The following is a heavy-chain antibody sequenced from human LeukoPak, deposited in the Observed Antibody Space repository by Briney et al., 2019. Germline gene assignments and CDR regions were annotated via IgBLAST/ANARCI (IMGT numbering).Heavy chain of an antibody. CDR3: ARGPSGYSDYYYGMDV. CDR1: GGSISSYY. V-gene: IGHV4-59*01. J-gene: IGHJ6*02. D-gene: IGHD5-12*01. Sequence: SSETLSLTCTVSGGSISSYYWSWIRQPPGKGLEWIGYIYYSGSTNYNPSLKSRVTISVDTSKNQFSLELSSVTAADTAVYYCARGPSGYSDYYYGMDVWGQGTTVTVSS. CDR2: IYYSGST.